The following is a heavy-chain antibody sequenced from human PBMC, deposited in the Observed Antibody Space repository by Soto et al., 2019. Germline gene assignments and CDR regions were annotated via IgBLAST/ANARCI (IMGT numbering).Heavy chain of an antibody. V-gene: IGHV4-59*01. J-gene: IGHJ6*03. CDR1: GGSISNYF. CDR2: IFNSGST. Sequence: QVQLQESGPGLVKSSETLSLSCRVSGGSISNYFWSWIRQPPGKGLEWIGYIFNSGSTIYSPSLKSRVTLRLDTSKNQFSLRLGSVTVADTAIYYCARGPETYYMDVCGKGTTVTVSS. CDR3: ARGPETYYMDV.